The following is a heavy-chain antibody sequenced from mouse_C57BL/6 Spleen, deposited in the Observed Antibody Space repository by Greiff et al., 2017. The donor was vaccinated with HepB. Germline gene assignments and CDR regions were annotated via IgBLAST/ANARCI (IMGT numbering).Heavy chain of an antibody. CDR1: GYTFTDYE. CDR3: TRPLNWDDYAMDY. Sequence: QVQLKESGAELVRPGASVTLSCKASGYTFTDYEMHWVKQTPVHGLEWIGAIDPETGGTAYNQKFKGKAILTADKSSSTAYMELRSLTSEDSAVYYCTRPLNWDDYAMDYWGQGTSVTVSS. D-gene: IGHD4-1*01. V-gene: IGHV1-15*01. J-gene: IGHJ4*01. CDR2: IDPETGGT.